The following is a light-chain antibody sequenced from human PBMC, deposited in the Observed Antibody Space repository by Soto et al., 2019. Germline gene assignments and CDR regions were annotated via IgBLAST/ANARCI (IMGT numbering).Light chain of an antibody. CDR2: DVS. J-gene: IGLJ1*01. CDR3: CSYAGSYVYV. Sequence: QSALTQPRSVSGSPGQTVTISCTGTSSDVGGYNYVSWYQQHPGKAPKLMIYDVSKWPSGVPDRFSGSKSGNTASLTISGLQAEDEADYYCCSYAGSYVYVFGTGTKVTVL. CDR1: SSDVGGYNY. V-gene: IGLV2-11*01.